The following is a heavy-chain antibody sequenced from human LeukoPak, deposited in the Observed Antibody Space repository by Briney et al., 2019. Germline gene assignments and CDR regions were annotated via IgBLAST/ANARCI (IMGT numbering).Heavy chain of an antibody. V-gene: IGHV4-39*01. J-gene: IGHJ5*02. CDR1: GGSISSSSYY. CDR2: IYYSGST. Sequence: SETLSLTCTVSGGSISSSSYYWGWIRQPPGKGLEWIGSIYYSGSTYYNPSLKSRVTISVDTSKNQFSLKLSSVTAADTAVYYCASAYSHPAWFDPWGQGTLVTVSS. D-gene: IGHD5-18*01. CDR3: ASAYSHPAWFDP.